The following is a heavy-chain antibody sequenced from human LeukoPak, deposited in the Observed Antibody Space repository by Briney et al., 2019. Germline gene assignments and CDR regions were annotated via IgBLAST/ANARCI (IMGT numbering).Heavy chain of an antibody. V-gene: IGHV4-59*01. D-gene: IGHD2-2*01. Sequence: SETLSLTCTVSGGSISSYYWSWIRQPPGKGLEWIGYIYYSGSTNYNPSLKSRVTISVDTSKNQFSLKLSSVTAADTAVYYCARIYCSSTSCPNVPAFHYWGQGTLVTVSS. CDR1: GGSISSYY. CDR2: IYYSGST. J-gene: IGHJ4*02. CDR3: ARIYCSSTSCPNVPAFHY.